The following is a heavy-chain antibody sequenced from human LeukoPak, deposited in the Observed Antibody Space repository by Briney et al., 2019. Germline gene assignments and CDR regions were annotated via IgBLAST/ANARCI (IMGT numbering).Heavy chain of an antibody. CDR3: ARGLRWYYYGSGRSYYFDY. V-gene: IGHV4-34*01. Sequence: SETLSLTCAVYGGSFSGYYWSWIRQPPGKGLEWIGEINHSGSTNYNPSLKSRVTISVDTSKNQFSLKRSSVTAADTAVYYCARGLRWYYYGSGRSYYFDYWGQGTLVTVSS. CDR1: GGSFSGYY. CDR2: INHSGST. D-gene: IGHD3-10*01. J-gene: IGHJ4*02.